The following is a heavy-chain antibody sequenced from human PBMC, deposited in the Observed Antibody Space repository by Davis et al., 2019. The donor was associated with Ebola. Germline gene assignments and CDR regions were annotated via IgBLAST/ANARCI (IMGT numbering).Heavy chain of an antibody. CDR2: ISSSSSYI. CDR3: ARDGAGYSDSNYFDF. D-gene: IGHD5-12*01. Sequence: GESLKISCAASGLTFSNAWMTWVRQPPGKGLEWVSSISSSSSYIYYADSVKGRFTISRDNAKNSLSLQMNSLRVDDTAVYYCARDGAGYSDSNYFDFWGQGILVTVSS. CDR1: GLTFSNAW. V-gene: IGHV3-21*01. J-gene: IGHJ4*02.